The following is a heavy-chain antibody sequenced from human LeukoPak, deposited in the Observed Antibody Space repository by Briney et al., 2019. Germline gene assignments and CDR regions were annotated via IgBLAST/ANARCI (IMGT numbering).Heavy chain of an antibody. CDR2: IRYDGSNK. D-gene: IGHD2-15*01. Sequence: PGGSLRLSCAASGFTFSSYGMHWVRQAPGKGLEWVAFIRYDGSNKYYADSVKGRFTISRDNSKNTLYLQMNSLRAEDTAVYYCAKDTHSRHSIVVVVAATDYWGQGTPVTVSS. V-gene: IGHV3-30*02. CDR3: AKDTHSRHSIVVVVAATDY. J-gene: IGHJ4*02. CDR1: GFTFSSYG.